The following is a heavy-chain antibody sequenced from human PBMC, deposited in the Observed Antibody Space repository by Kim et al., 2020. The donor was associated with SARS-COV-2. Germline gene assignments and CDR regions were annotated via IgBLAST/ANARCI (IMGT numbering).Heavy chain of an antibody. Sequence: GGSLRLSCAASGFTFSSYAMSWVRQAPGKGLEWVSVIYSGGSSTYYADSVKGRFTISRDNSKNTLYLQMNSLRAEDTAVYYCAKHSGDLGPWFGELFHRYYYGMDVWGQGTTVTVSS. D-gene: IGHD3-10*01. CDR3: AKHSGDLGPWFGELFHRYYYGMDV. CDR1: GFTFSSYA. CDR2: IYSGGSST. V-gene: IGHV3-23*03. J-gene: IGHJ6*02.